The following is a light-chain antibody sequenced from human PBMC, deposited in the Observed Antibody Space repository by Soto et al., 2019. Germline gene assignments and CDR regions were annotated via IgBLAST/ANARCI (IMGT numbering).Light chain of an antibody. CDR3: QQRSNWPRYT. CDR1: QRVSSY. CDR2: DAS. J-gene: IGKJ2*01. V-gene: IGKV3-11*01. Sequence: EIVLTQSPATLSLSPGERATLSCRASQRVSSYLAWYQQKPGQAPRLLIYDASNRATGIPARFSGGGSGTDFTLTISSLEPEDFAVYYCQQRSNWPRYTFGQGTKLEIK.